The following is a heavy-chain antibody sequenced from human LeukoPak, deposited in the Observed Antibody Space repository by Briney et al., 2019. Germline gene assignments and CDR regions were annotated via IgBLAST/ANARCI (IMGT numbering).Heavy chain of an antibody. V-gene: IGHV5-51*01. CDR3: ARLLGGVVTKSSFDY. CDR2: IHPTDSDT. J-gene: IGHJ4*02. D-gene: IGHD4-23*01. CDR1: GYSFSSYW. Sequence: GESLKISCKGSGYSFSSYWIGWVRQMPGKGLEWMGIIHPTDSDTRYSPSFQGQVTISADKSTSTTYVQWRSLKASDTAMYYCARLLGGVVTKSSFDYWGQGSLVTVSS.